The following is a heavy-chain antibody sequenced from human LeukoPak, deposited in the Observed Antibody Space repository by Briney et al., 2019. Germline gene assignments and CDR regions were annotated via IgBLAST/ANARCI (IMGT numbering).Heavy chain of an antibody. CDR2: IYYSGST. Sequence: PSETLSLTCTVSGGSISSGGYYWSWIRQHPGKGLEWIGYIYYSGSTYYIPSLQSRVTISVDTSKNQFSLKLSSVTAADTAVYYCARGPALYYDYVWGSYRPYPFDYWGQGTLVTVSS. V-gene: IGHV4-31*03. CDR1: GGSISSGGYY. D-gene: IGHD3-16*02. J-gene: IGHJ4*02. CDR3: ARGPALYYDYVWGSYRPYPFDY.